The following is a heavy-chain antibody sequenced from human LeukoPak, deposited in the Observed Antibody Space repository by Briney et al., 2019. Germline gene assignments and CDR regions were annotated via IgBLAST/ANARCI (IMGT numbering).Heavy chain of an antibody. CDR2: IYYSGST. Sequence: PSETLSLTCTVSGGSISSGDYYWSWIRQPPGKGLEWIGYIYYSGSTNYNPSLKSRVTISVDTSKNQFSLKLSSVTAADTAVYYCAMTKHCSGGSCYFGYWGQGTLVTVSS. CDR1: GGSISSGDYY. CDR3: AMTKHCSGGSCYFGY. J-gene: IGHJ4*02. V-gene: IGHV4-61*08. D-gene: IGHD2-15*01.